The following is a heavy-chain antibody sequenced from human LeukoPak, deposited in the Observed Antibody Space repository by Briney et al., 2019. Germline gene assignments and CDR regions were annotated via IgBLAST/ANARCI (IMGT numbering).Heavy chain of an antibody. J-gene: IGHJ4*02. D-gene: IGHD6-19*01. Sequence: GRSLRLSCAASGFTFSSYGMHWVRQAPGKGLEWVAVIWHDGSAKFYVDSVRGRFSISRDDSKNTLYLQMNSLRAEDTALYYCAKDNRGGWSGYFDYWGRGTPVTVSS. CDR2: IWHDGSAK. CDR3: AKDNRGGWSGYFDY. CDR1: GFTFSSYG. V-gene: IGHV3-33*06.